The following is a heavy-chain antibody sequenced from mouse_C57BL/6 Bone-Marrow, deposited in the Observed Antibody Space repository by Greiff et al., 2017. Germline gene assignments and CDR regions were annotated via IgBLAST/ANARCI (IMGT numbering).Heavy chain of an antibody. D-gene: IGHD2-1*01. J-gene: IGHJ3*01. V-gene: IGHV14-4*01. CDR2: IDPENGDT. CDR3: ATFYYGSYWFAY. CDR1: GFNIKDDY. Sequence: EVQLQQSGAELVRPGASVKLSCTASGFNIKDDYMHWVKQRPEQGLEWIGWIDPENGDTEYASKFQGKATITADTSSNTAYLQLSSLTSEDTAVYYCATFYYGSYWFAYWGQGTLVTVSA.